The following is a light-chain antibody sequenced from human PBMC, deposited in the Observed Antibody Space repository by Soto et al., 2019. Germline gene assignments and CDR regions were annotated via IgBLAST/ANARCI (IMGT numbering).Light chain of an antibody. CDR2: DVN. CDR3: TSWTTSTIMI. V-gene: IGLV2-14*03. J-gene: IGLJ2*01. CDR1: SSDIGAYNF. Sequence: QSALTQPASVSGSPGQSITISCTGTSSDIGAYNFVSWYQQHPGKAPKLMLYDVNIRPSGVSNRFSGSKSGNTASLTISGLQAEDEADYYCTSWTTSTIMIFGRGTKVTVL.